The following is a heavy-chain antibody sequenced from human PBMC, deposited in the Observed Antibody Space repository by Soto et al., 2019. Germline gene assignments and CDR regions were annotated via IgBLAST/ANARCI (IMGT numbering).Heavy chain of an antibody. CDR2: ISGSGGST. V-gene: IGHV3-23*01. CDR3: AKDIVLMVYAQPDAFDI. J-gene: IGHJ3*02. Sequence: GALRLSCAASGFTFSSYAMSWVRQAPGKGLEWVSAISGSGGSTYYADSVKGRFTISRDNSKNTLYLQMNSLRAEDTAVYYCAKDIVLMVYAQPDAFDIWGQGTMVTVSS. D-gene: IGHD2-8*01. CDR1: GFTFSSYA.